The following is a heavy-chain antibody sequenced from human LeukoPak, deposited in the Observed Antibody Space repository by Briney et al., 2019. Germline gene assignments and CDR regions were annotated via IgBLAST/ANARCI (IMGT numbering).Heavy chain of an antibody. Sequence: GGSLRLSCAGSGFPFSIHGMDWVRQAPGKGLEWVSGISPGGGPTYYADSVKGRFTISRDDSKNTLYLQMNNLRAEDTAVYYCAKDGAWLRFDDWGQGILVTVSS. CDR3: AKDGAWLRFDD. D-gene: IGHD5-12*01. CDR2: ISPGGGPT. J-gene: IGHJ4*02. V-gene: IGHV3-23*01. CDR1: GFPFSIHG.